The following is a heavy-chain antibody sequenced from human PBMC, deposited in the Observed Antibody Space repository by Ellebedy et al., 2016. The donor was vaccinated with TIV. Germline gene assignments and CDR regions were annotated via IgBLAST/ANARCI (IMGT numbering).Heavy chain of an antibody. V-gene: IGHV4-34*01. CDR3: ARPREERDYFDTGAYQQYFQH. Sequence: SETLSLTXAVYGGSFSGYFWSWIRQSPGKGLEWIGEINHTGNTNCNPSLKSRVTISIDTAKNQFSLKLSSVMAADTAVYYCARPREERDYFDTGAYQQYFQHWGQGTQVTVSS. CDR2: INHTGNT. J-gene: IGHJ1*01. D-gene: IGHD3-22*01. CDR1: GGSFSGYF.